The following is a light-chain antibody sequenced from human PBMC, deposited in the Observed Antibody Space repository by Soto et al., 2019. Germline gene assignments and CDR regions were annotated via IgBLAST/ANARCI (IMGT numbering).Light chain of an antibody. CDR2: KAS. V-gene: IGKV1-5*03. J-gene: IGKJ3*01. Sequence: DIQMTQSPSTLSASVGDRVTITCRASQSISSWLAWYQQKSGKAPKVLIYKASSLDSGVPSRFSGSGSGTDFTLTISRLQPDDFATYYCQQYDSYPFTFGHGTKVDIK. CDR3: QQYDSYPFT. CDR1: QSISSW.